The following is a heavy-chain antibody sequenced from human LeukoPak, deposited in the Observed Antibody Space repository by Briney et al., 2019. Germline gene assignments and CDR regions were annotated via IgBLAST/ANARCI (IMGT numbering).Heavy chain of an antibody. Sequence: GGSLTLSCPASGFTFSSYAMNWLRQAPGKGLDWVSGNSGSGGSTYYALSVEGMYTIPRDNSKNTLYLKKNPLRGEDTAVYYCAKGGIGSGKPFDSWGQGTLVTVSS. D-gene: IGHD3-10*01. CDR2: NSGSGGST. V-gene: IGHV3-23*01. CDR1: GFTFSSYA. CDR3: AKGGIGSGKPFDS. J-gene: IGHJ4*02.